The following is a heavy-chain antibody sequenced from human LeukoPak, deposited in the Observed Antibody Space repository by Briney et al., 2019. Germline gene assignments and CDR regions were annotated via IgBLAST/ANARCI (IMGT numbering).Heavy chain of an antibody. J-gene: IGHJ4*02. CDR3: ARVSSRDYILGCFDY. CDR1: GYTFTSYG. V-gene: IGHV1-18*01. D-gene: IGHD3-10*02. Sequence: ASVKVSCKASGYTFTSYGISWVRQAPGQGLEWMGWISAYNGNTNYAQKLQGRVTMTTDTSTSTAYMELRSLRSDDTAVYYCARVSSRDYILGCFDYWGQGTLVTVSS. CDR2: ISAYNGNT.